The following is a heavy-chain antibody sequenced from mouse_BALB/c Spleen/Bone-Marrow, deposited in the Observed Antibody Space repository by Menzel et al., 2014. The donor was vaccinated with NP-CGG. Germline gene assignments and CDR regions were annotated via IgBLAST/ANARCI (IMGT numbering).Heavy chain of an antibody. CDR1: GFAFSSYD. D-gene: IGHD2-4*01. V-gene: IGHV5-12-1*01. J-gene: IGHJ3*01. Sequence: EVKLMESGGGLVKPGGSLKLSCAASGFAFSSYDMSWVRQTPEKRLEWVAYISSGGGSTYYSDTVKGRFTISRDNAKNTLYLEMSSLKSEDTATYYCARHMIRGFAYWGQGTLVTVSA. CDR3: ARHMIRGFAY. CDR2: ISSGGGST.